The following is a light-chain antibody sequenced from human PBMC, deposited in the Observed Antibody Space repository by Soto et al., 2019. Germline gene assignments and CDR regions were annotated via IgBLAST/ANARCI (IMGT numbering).Light chain of an antibody. CDR3: QQYNSYFSGT. V-gene: IGKV1-5*01. CDR1: QSISSW. CDR2: DAS. J-gene: IGKJ1*01. Sequence: DIQMTQSPSTLSASVGDRVTITCRASQSISSWLAWYQQKPGKAPKLLIYDASSLESGVPSRFSGSGSGTEFTLTISSLQPDDFATYHCQQYNSYFSGTFGQGTKVEIK.